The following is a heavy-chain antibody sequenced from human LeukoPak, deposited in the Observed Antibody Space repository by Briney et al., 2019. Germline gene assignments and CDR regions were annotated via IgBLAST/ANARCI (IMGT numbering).Heavy chain of an antibody. J-gene: IGHJ4*02. Sequence: ASVKVSCTFSGYSLIEVAMHWVRQAPGKGLEWVGSFDPEDGEDGETHYGQKFQGRVTMTEDASTDTAYMELSSLTSEDTAVYYFAMTDWDAGRPFDYWGQGTLVTVSS. CDR2: FDPEDGEDGET. V-gene: IGHV1-24*01. CDR3: AMTDWDAGRPFDY. D-gene: IGHD1-1*01. CDR1: GYSLIEVA.